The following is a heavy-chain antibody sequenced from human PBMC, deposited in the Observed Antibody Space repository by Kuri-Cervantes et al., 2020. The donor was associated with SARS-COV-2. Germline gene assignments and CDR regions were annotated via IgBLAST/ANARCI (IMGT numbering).Heavy chain of an antibody. Sequence: GGSLRLSCAASGFNFSRTYMHWVRQAPGKGLEWVAVISNDGKNNKCIASGNGRFITSRDNSHNPMLLQMKSLTSEDSAMYCGAKDRVDVHDFWGQGTLVTVSS. V-gene: IGHV3-30*18. CDR3: AKDRVDVHDF. CDR2: ISNDGKNN. D-gene: IGHD3-10*02. CDR1: GFNFSRTY. J-gene: IGHJ4*02.